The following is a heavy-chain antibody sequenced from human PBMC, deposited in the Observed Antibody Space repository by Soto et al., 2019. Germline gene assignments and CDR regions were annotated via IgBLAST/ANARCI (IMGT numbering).Heavy chain of an antibody. D-gene: IGHD3-3*01. J-gene: IGHJ4*02. Sequence: QVQLQESGPGLLKPSETRSLTCTISGGSVSTYYWIWIRQHPGKELEWIWLTSYSGNTNYNPSLKSRVAMAVDTSKNQFSLTLSSVTAADTAVYYCARDGVGPFDYWGQGTLVTVSS. V-gene: IGHV4-59*02. CDR3: ARDGVGPFDY. CDR2: TSYSGNT. CDR1: GGSVSTYY.